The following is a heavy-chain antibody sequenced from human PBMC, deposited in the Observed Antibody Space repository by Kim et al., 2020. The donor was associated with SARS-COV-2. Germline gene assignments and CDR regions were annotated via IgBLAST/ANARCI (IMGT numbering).Heavy chain of an antibody. D-gene: IGHD3-16*01. Sequence: SETLSLTCAVYGASFSAYYWTWIRLPPGKGLEWIGEIDHSGSANYNPSLKSRLTISIDTTKNQFSLKLSSMTAADSGVYYCARGNLYTGGGGGGSPRRDPGGQGTRVSVPS. CDR2: IDHSGSA. CDR1: GASFSAYY. J-gene: IGHJ5*02. CDR3: ARGNLYTGGGGGGSPRRDP. V-gene: IGHV4-34*01.